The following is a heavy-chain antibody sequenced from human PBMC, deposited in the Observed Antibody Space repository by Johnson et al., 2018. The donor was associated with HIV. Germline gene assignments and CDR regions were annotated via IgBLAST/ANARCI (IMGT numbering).Heavy chain of an antibody. CDR2: ISYDGSNK. CDR1: GFTFSSYA. D-gene: IGHD2-2*01. J-gene: IGHJ3*02. V-gene: IGHV3-30-3*01. CDR3: AGKEAIDEAFDI. Sequence: VQLVESGGGLVQPGGSLRLSCAASGFTFSSYAMHWVRQAPGKGLEWVAVISYDGSNKYYADSVKGRFTISRDNSKNTLYLQMNSLRAEDTAVYYCAGKEAIDEAFDIWGQGTMVTVSS.